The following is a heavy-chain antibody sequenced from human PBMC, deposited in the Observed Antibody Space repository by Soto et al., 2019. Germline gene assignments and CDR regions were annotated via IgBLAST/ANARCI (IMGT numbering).Heavy chain of an antibody. V-gene: IGHV4-30-4*01. CDR2: TYHSGSP. D-gene: IGHD2-15*01. Sequence: TLSRTCTVSGGSISSGDSCWSWIRQSPGKGVEWIGYTYHSGSPYYKPYLESRVTISVDTYKNQFSLKRNSVTAADTAGYYCASEVAASYSYNYGTDAWGQG. J-gene: IGHJ6*02. CDR1: GGSISSGDSC. CDR3: ASEVAASYSYNYGTDA.